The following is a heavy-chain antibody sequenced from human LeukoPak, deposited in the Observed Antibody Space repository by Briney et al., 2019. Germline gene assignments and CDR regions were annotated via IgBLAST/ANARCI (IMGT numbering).Heavy chain of an antibody. J-gene: IGHJ4*02. CDR2: ISSSSSTI. Sequence: LSLTCAVYGGSFSDYFWIWIRQAPGKGLEWVSYISSSSSTIYYADSVKGRFTISRDNAKNSLYLQMNSLRAEDTAVYYCARSATYYYDSSGYSNGGWGQGTLVTVSS. CDR1: GGSFSDYF. V-gene: IGHV3-11*04. CDR3: ARSATYYYDSSGYSNGG. D-gene: IGHD3-22*01.